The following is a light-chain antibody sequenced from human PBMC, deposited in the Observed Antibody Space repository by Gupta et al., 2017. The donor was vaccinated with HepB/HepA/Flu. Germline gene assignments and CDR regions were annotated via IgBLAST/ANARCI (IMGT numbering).Light chain of an antibody. CDR2: DVS. CDR3: SSYTSSSTPYVV. V-gene: IGLV2-14*01. Sequence: QSALTQPASVSGSPGQSLTISCTGTSSDVGGYNYVSWYQQHPGKAPKLRSYDVSNRPSGVSNRFSGSKSGNTASLTISGLQAEDEADYYCSSYTSSSTPYVVFGGGTKLTVL. CDR1: SSDVGGYNY. J-gene: IGLJ2*01.